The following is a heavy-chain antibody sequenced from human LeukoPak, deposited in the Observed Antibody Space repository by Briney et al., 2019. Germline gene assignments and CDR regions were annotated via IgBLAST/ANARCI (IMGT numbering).Heavy chain of an antibody. V-gene: IGHV3-21*01. J-gene: IGHJ4*02. D-gene: IGHD2/OR15-2a*01. CDR3: ARGWGFYYFDS. CDR2: FTSSSSFI. Sequence: GGSLRLACAASGFTFSAYTMSWVRQAPGKGLEWVSSFTSSSSFIYYADSVKGRFAISRDNAKNSLYLQLNSLRAEDTAVYYCARGWGFYYFDSWGQGTLVTVSS. CDR1: GFTFSAYT.